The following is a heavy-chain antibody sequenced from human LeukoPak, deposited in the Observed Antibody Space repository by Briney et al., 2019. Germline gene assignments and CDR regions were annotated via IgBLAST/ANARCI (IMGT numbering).Heavy chain of an antibody. V-gene: IGHV1-69*04. Sequence: ASVKVSCKASGGTFSSYAISWVRQAPGQGLEWMGRIIPILGIANYAQKFQGRVTITADKSTSTAYMELSSLRSEDTAVYYCARPPQIKYDSSGYYPRGVDYGGQGTLVTVSS. CDR2: IIPILGIA. J-gene: IGHJ4*02. CDR3: ARPPQIKYDSSGYYPRGVDY. CDR1: GGTFSSYA. D-gene: IGHD3-22*01.